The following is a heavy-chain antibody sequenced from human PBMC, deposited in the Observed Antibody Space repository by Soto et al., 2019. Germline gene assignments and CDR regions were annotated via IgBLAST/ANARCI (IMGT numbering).Heavy chain of an antibody. J-gene: IGHJ4*02. V-gene: IGHV1-69*13. CDR2: IIPIFGTA. CDR3: ARDGKQWLVTPTFDY. CDR1: GGTFSSYA. D-gene: IGHD6-19*01. Sequence: ASGKVSCKASGGTFSSYAISWVRQAPGQGLEWMGGIIPIFGTANYAQKFQGRVTITADESTSTAYMELSSLRSEDTAVYYCARDGKQWLVTPTFDYWGQGTLVTVSS.